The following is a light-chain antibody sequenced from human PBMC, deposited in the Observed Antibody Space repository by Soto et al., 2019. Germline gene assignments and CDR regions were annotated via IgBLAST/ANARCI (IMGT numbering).Light chain of an antibody. CDR2: ANI. Sequence: SVLTQPPSVSGAPGQRVTISCTGSSSNIGAGYDVHWYQQRPGAAPKLLISANINRPSGVPDRFSGSKSGASASLAITGLQADDEGDYYCQSYDSTLSARYVFGTGTKAPS. V-gene: IGLV1-40*01. J-gene: IGLJ1*01. CDR1: SSNIGAGYD. CDR3: QSYDSTLSARYV.